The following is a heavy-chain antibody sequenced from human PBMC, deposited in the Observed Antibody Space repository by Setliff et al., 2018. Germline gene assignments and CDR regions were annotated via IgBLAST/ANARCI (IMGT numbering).Heavy chain of an antibody. V-gene: IGHV4-39*01. CDR1: GGSISSSSYY. Sequence: PSETLSLTCTVSGGSISSSSYYWGWIRQPPGKGLEWIGYIYSSGSTYYNPSLKSRVSISVDTSKNQFSLKLSSVTAADTAVYYCARGRYDFDYWGQGALVTVSS. D-gene: IGHD6-19*01. J-gene: IGHJ4*02. CDR2: IYSSGST. CDR3: ARGRYDFDY.